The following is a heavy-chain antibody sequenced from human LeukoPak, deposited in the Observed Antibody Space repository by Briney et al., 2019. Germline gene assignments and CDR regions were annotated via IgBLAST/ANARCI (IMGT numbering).Heavy chain of an antibody. V-gene: IGHV3-48*03. D-gene: IGHD5-12*01. CDR3: ARDMDGYDSDDAFDI. J-gene: IGHJ3*02. CDR2: ISSSGSTI. CDR1: GFTFSSYE. Sequence: GGSLRLSCAASGFTFSSYEMNWVRQAPGKGLEWVSYISSSGSTIYYADSVKGRFTISRDNAKNSLYLQMNSVRAEDTAVYYCARDMDGYDSDDAFDIWGQGTMVTVSS.